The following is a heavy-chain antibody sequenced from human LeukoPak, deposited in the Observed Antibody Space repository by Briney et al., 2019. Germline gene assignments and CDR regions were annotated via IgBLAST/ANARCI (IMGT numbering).Heavy chain of an antibody. J-gene: IGHJ4*02. CDR1: GGSISSYY. D-gene: IGHD3-16*01. CDR2: TYYSGST. Sequence: SETLSLTCTVSGGSISSYYWSWIRQPPGKGLEWIGYTYYSGSTNYNPSLKSRVTISVDTSKNQFSLKLSSVTAADTAVYYCARARGAIDYWGQGTLVTVSS. V-gene: IGHV4-59*01. CDR3: ARARGAIDY.